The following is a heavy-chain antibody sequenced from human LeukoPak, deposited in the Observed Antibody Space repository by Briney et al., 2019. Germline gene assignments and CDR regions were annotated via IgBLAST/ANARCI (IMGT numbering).Heavy chain of an antibody. J-gene: IGHJ4*02. CDR2: ISWNSGSI. CDR1: GFTFDDYA. V-gene: IGHV3-9*01. CDR3: AASPGVITSRFDY. Sequence: GGSLRLSCAASGFTFDDYAMHWVRQAPGKGLEWVPGISWNSGSIGYADSVKGRFTISRDNAKNSLYLQMNSLRAEDTALYYCAASPGVITSRFDYWGQGTLVTVSS. D-gene: IGHD3-22*01.